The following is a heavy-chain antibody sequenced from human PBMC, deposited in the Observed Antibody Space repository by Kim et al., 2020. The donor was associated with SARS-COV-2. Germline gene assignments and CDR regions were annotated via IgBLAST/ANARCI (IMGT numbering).Heavy chain of an antibody. V-gene: IGHV4-31*03. CDR2: IYYSGST. J-gene: IGHJ4*02. D-gene: IGHD2-2*02. CDR1: GGSISSGGYY. Sequence: SETLSLTCTVSGGSISSGGYYWSWIRQHPGKGLEWIGYIYYSGSTYYNPSLKSRVTISVDTSKNQFSLKLSSVTAADTAVYYCARDSDLHCSSTSCYTRVSPYYFDYWGQGTLVTVSS. CDR3: ARDSDLHCSSTSCYTRVSPYYFDY.